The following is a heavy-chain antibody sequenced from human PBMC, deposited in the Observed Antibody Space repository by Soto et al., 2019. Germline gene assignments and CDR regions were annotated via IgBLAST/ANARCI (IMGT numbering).Heavy chain of an antibody. Sequence: QLQLRESGPGVVKPSETLSLTCSVSGDSITRSDSYWGWIRQTPGKGLEWIASIYYTGTTYDNPSLKSRVAIAVDPSKGHFSLRLNAVTAADTAVYFCVRHLLLVGPAQFDIWGQGAVVTVSS. V-gene: IGHV4-39*01. D-gene: IGHD2-15*01. CDR2: IYYTGTT. J-gene: IGHJ4*01. CDR3: VRHLLLVGPAQFDI. CDR1: GDSITRSDSY.